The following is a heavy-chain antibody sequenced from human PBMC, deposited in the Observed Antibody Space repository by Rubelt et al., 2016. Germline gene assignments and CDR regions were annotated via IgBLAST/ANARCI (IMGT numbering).Heavy chain of an antibody. D-gene: IGHD2-8*01. Sequence: QVQLQQGGAGLLKPSETLSLTCAVYGGSFSGYYWSWIRQPPGKGLEWIGEINHSGGTNYNPSLKSRVTISVDTPKNQFSLKLSSVTAADTAVYYCARGYCTNGVCYGGDYWGQGTLVTVSS. CDR2: INHSGGT. J-gene: IGHJ4*02. CDR1: GGSFSGYY. V-gene: IGHV4-34*02. CDR3: ARGYCTNGVCYGGDY.